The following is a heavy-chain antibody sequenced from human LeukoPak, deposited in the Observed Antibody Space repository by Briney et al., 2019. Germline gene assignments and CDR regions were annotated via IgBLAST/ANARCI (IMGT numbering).Heavy chain of an antibody. CDR2: MNPNSGNT. J-gene: IGHJ5*02. CDR3: ARSTIAAAGTQGNWFDP. V-gene: IGHV1-8*01. CDR1: GYTFTSYD. D-gene: IGHD6-13*01. Sequence: GASVKVSCKASGYTFTSYDINWVRQATGQGLEWMGWMNPNSGNTGYAQKFQGRVTMTRNTSISTAYMELSSLGSEDTAVYYCARSTIAAAGTQGNWFDPWGQGTLVTVSS.